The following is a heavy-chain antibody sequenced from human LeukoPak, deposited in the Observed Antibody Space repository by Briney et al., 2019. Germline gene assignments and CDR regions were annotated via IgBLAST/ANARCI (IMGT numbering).Heavy chain of an antibody. CDR3: ASQDYDIGFMDV. CDR2: IKQDGSEK. Sequence: GGSLRLSCAVSGFTFSSYWMSWVRQAPGKGLEWVANIKQDGSEKYYVDSVKGRFTISRDNAKNSLYLQMNSLRAEDTAVYYCASQDYDIGFMDVWGQGTTVTVSS. D-gene: IGHD3-9*01. CDR1: GFTFSSYW. J-gene: IGHJ6*02. V-gene: IGHV3-7*01.